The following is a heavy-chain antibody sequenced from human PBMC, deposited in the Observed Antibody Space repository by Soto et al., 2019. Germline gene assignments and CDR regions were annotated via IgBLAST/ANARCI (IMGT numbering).Heavy chain of an antibody. D-gene: IGHD4-17*01. J-gene: IGHJ4*02. V-gene: IGHV4-34*01. CDR3: ARAMLYGDYAYYFDY. CDR1: GGSFSGYY. Sequence: PSETLSLTCAVYGGSFSGYYWSWIRQPPGKGLEWIGEINHSGSTNYNPSLKSRVTISVDTSKNQFSLKLSSVTAADTAVYYCARAMLYGDYAYYFDYWGQGTLVTVSS. CDR2: INHSGST.